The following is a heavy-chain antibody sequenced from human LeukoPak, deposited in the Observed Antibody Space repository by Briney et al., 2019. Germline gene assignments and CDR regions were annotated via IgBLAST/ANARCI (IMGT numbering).Heavy chain of an antibody. CDR3: ARGVMVRGVNDAFDI. Sequence: ASVKVSCKASGYTFTGYYMHWVRQAPGQGLEWMGWINPNSGGTNYAQKFQGRVTMTRDTSISTAYMELSRLRSDDTAVYYCARGVMVRGVNDAFDIWGQGTMVTVSS. D-gene: IGHD3-10*01. CDR2: INPNSGGT. J-gene: IGHJ3*02. V-gene: IGHV1-2*02. CDR1: GYTFTGYY.